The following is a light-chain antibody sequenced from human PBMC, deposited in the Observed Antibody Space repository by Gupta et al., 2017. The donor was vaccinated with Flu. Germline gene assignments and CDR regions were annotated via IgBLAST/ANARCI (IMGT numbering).Light chain of an antibody. Sequence: DIQMTQSPSSLSASVGDRVTITCRASQATGNEVAWYQQKPGKAPKRLMSTASGFQSGVPSRFSASGSGTKFILTISSLQPEDSASYYCLQHDSSSLTFGGGTKVEIK. CDR2: TAS. CDR3: LQHDSSSLT. CDR1: QATGNE. J-gene: IGKJ4*01. V-gene: IGKV1-17*01.